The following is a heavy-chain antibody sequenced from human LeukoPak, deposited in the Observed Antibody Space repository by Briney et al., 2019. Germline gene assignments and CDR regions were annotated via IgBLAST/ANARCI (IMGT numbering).Heavy chain of an antibody. J-gene: IGHJ3*02. CDR3: ARGKGADAFDI. D-gene: IGHD1-26*01. CDR2: ISSSGSTI. V-gene: IGHV3-11*04. CDR1: GFTFSDYY. Sequence: GGSRGLSGAASGFTFSDYYMSWIGQAQGKGREGVSYISSSGSTIYYADSVKGRFTISRDNAKNSLYLQMNSLRAEDTAVYYCARGKGADAFDIRGQGTMVTVSS.